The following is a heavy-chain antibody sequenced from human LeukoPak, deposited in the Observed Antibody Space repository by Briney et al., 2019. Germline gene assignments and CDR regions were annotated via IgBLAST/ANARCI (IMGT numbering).Heavy chain of an antibody. CDR3: ASLIAAAGVDI. CDR1: GGSFSGYY. D-gene: IGHD6-13*01. J-gene: IGHJ3*02. V-gene: IGHV4-34*01. CDR2: INHSGST. Sequence: PSETLSLTCAVYGGSFSGYYWSWIRQPPGKGLEWIGEINHSGSTNYNPSLKSRVTISVDTSKNQFSLKLSSVTAADTAVYYCASLIAAAGVDIWGQGTMVTVSS.